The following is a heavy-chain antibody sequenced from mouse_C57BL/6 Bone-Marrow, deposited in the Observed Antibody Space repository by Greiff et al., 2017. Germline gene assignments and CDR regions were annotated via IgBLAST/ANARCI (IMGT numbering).Heavy chain of an antibody. CDR2: IYPGDGDT. CDR3: ARYGAYYGNSYWDD. V-gene: IGHV1-82*01. J-gene: IGHJ2*01. CDR1: GYAFSSSW. Sequence: QVQLQQSGPELVKPGASVKISCKASGYAFSSSWMNWVKQRPGKGLEWIGRIYPGDGDTNYNGKFKGKATLTADKSSSTAYMQLSSLTSEDSAVYFCARYGAYYGNSYWDDWGQGTTLTVAS. D-gene: IGHD2-10*01.